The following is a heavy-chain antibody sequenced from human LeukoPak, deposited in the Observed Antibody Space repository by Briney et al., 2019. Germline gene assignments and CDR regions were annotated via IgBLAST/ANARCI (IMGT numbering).Heavy chain of an antibody. CDR3: ARAPETVAIDY. CDR2: IDHTGSA. J-gene: IGHJ4*02. CDR1: GETFSGFY. D-gene: IGHD5-12*01. Sequence: KPSETLFLTCAVYGETFSGFYWTWIRQSPGEGLQWIGEIDHTGSAKYNPSLKSRVSMSVDTSKNQFALKMRSVTAADTAIYYCARAPETVAIDYWGQGTLVTVSS. V-gene: IGHV4-34*01.